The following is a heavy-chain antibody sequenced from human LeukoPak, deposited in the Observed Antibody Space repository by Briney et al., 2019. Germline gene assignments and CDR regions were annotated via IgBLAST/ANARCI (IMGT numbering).Heavy chain of an antibody. CDR2: INPNSGGT. CDR1: GYTFTGYY. CDR3: ARVQNTLDAFDI. Sequence: ASVKVSCKASGYTFTGYYMHWVRQAPGQGLEWMGWINPNSGGTNYAQKVQGRVTMTRDTSISTAYMELSRLRSDDTAVYYCARVQNTLDAFDIWGQGTMVTVSS. D-gene: IGHD2/OR15-2a*01. J-gene: IGHJ3*02. V-gene: IGHV1-2*02.